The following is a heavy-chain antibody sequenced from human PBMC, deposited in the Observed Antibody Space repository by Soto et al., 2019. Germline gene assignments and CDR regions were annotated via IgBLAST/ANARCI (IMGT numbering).Heavy chain of an antibody. V-gene: IGHV3-30*18. CDR3: AEDGFEDYGLYV. Sequence: QVHLVESGGGVVQPGRSLRLSCAASGFSFSSFAMHWVRQTPGKGLEWVARISYDGYFKHYGDSVKGRFTISRDSSNSTVSLQLNSLRIEDTASYYCAEDGFEDYGLYVGGQGTMVTVSS. J-gene: IGHJ4*03. D-gene: IGHD3-10*01. CDR1: GFSFSSFA. CDR2: ISYDGYFK.